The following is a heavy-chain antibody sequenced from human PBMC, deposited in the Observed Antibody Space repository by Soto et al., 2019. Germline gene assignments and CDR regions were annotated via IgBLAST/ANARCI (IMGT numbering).Heavy chain of an antibody. CDR1: GFSLSTNGVG. J-gene: IGHJ4*02. Sequence: QITLKESGPTLVKPTQTLTLTCTFSGFSLSTNGVGVGWIRQPPGKALEWLALIYWDDSKHYSPSLNSTLTLTKDTARNLVVLTMTNMDPVDTATYYCAKKGGGDYILGYWGQGTLVTVSS. CDR3: AKKGGGDYILGY. D-gene: IGHD4-17*01. CDR2: IYWDDSK. V-gene: IGHV2-5*02.